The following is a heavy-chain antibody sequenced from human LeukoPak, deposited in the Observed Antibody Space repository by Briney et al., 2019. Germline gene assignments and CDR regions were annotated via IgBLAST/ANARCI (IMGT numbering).Heavy chain of an antibody. V-gene: IGHV1-8*03. D-gene: IGHD3-22*01. CDR3: ARTYYYDSSGYYPPFDY. Sequence: ASVKVSCKASGYTFTSYDINWVRQATGQGLEWMGWMNPNSGNTGYAQKFQGRVTITRNTSISTAYMELSSLRSEDTAVYYCARTYYYDSSGYYPPFDYWGQGTLVTVSS. J-gene: IGHJ4*02. CDR2: MNPNSGNT. CDR1: GYTFTSYD.